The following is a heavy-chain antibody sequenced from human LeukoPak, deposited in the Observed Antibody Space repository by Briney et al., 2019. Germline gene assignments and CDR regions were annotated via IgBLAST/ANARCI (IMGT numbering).Heavy chain of an antibody. CDR2: IYTGGST. D-gene: IGHD2-21*02. CDR1: GGSISDYS. Sequence: PSETLSLTCTVFGGSISDYSWTWIRQPARRGLEWIGRIYTGGSTNYNPSLKSRVTMSVDTSKNQFSLNLSSVTAADTAVYYCARGTLRGRVTYYFDYWGQGALVTVSS. V-gene: IGHV4-4*07. J-gene: IGHJ4*02. CDR3: ARGTLRGRVTYYFDY.